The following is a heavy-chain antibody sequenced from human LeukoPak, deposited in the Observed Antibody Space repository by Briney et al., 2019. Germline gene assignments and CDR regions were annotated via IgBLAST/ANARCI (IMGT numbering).Heavy chain of an antibody. CDR1: GFTFSSYS. CDR3: AALGITMFGGV. J-gene: IGHJ6*04. D-gene: IGHD3-10*02. V-gene: IGHV3-21*01. Sequence: PGGSLRLSCAASGFTFSSYSMNWVRQAPGKGLEWVSSITNSSSYIHYADSVKGRFTISRDNAKNSLYLQMNSLRAEDTAVYYFAALGITMFGGVWGKGTTVTISS. CDR2: ITNSSSYI.